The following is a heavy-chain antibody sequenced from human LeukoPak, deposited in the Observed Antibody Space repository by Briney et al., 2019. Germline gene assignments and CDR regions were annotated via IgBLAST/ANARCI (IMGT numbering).Heavy chain of an antibody. V-gene: IGHV4-30-2*01. J-gene: IGHJ5*02. Sequence: PSETLSLTCAVSGGSISSGGYSWSWIRQPPGKGLEWIGYIYHSGSTYYNPSLKSRVTISVDRSKNQFSLKLSSVTAADTAVYYCARAAGYGDYVSWFDPWGQGTLVTVSS. CDR2: IYHSGST. CDR3: ARAAGYGDYVSWFDP. CDR1: GGSISSGGYS. D-gene: IGHD4-17*01.